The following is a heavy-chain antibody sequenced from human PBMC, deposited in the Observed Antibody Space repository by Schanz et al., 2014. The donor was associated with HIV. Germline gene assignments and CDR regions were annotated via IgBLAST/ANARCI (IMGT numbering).Heavy chain of an antibody. J-gene: IGHJ5*02. CDR1: GFTFSTYG. CDR2: IWYDGSNK. CDR3: ARDYHWNWFDP. V-gene: IGHV3-33*01. D-gene: IGHD1-20*01. Sequence: QVQLVESGGGVVQPGRSLRLSCAASGFTFSTYGVHWVRQAPGKGLEWVAVIWYDGSNKYYADSVKGRFTISRDNSKNTLYLQMNSLRVEDTAVYYCARDYHWNWFDPWGQGTLVTVSS.